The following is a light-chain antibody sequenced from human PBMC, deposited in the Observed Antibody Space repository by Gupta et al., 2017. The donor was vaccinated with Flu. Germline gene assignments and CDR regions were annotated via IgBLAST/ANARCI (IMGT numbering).Light chain of an antibody. J-gene: IGKJ5*01. V-gene: IGKV3-15*01. CDR1: QSISSN. CDR3: QQYDDWPPIT. CDR2: GAS. Sequence: EIVMTQSPATLSVSPGDRATLSCRASQSISSNVAWYQHKPGLAPRLLIYGASTRATGIADRFSGSGSGTEFTLTISSLESEDFAVYYCQQYDDWPPITFGQGTRLEIK.